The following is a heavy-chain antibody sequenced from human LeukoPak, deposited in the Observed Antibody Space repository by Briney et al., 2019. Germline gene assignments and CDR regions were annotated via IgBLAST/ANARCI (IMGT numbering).Heavy chain of an antibody. V-gene: IGHV4-39*07. CDR1: GGSISSSSYY. J-gene: IGHJ3*02. Sequence: SETLSLTCTVSGGSISSSSYYWGWIRQPPGKGLEWIGSIYYSGSTNYNPSLKSRVTMSVDTSKNQFSLKLSSVTAADTAVYYCASQRSSGYYYASGGAFDIWGQGTMVTVSS. CDR3: ASQRSSGYYYASGGAFDI. D-gene: IGHD3-22*01. CDR2: IYYSGST.